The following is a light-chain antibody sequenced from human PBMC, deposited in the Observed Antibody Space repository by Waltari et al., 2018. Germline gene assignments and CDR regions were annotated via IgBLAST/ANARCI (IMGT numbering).Light chain of an antibody. CDR2: DAS. J-gene: IGKJ1*01. CDR1: QSISRF. Sequence: EIMLTQSPGTLSLSPGERATLSCRASQSISRFLAWYQRKPGQAPSLLIYDASSRATGIPDRFSGSGSGTDFSLTISRLEPEDIAVYYCQKYGSLPATFGQVTKVEIK. CDR3: QKYGSLPAT. V-gene: IGKV3-20*01.